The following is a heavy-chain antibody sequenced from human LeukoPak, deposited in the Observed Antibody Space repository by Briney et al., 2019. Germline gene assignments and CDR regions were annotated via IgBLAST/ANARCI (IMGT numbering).Heavy chain of an antibody. CDR2: IWYDGSNK. CDR1: GFTFSSYG. D-gene: IGHD1-26*01. V-gene: IGHV3-33*01. Sequence: GRSLRLSCAASGFTFSSYGMHCVRQAPGKGLEWVAGIWYDGSNKYYVDSVKGRFTISRDNSKNMLYLQMSSLRAEDTAVYYCAREGGRYTNDYWGQGTLVTVSS. J-gene: IGHJ4*02. CDR3: AREGGRYTNDY.